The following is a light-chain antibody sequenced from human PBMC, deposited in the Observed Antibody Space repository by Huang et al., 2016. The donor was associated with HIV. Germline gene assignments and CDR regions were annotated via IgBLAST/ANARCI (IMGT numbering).Light chain of an antibody. CDR1: QSVYSSSTSKDY. J-gene: IGKJ1*01. V-gene: IGKV4-1*01. CDR3: QQYYSSPQT. CDR2: WAS. Sequence: DIIMTQSPDSLAVSLGERATLNCRSSQSVYSSSTSKDYMAWFQQKPGQPPRLLLFWASTREAGVPDRFSGSGSGTHFTLTIANQEAEDAAIYYCQQYYSSPQTFGQGTRVEVK.